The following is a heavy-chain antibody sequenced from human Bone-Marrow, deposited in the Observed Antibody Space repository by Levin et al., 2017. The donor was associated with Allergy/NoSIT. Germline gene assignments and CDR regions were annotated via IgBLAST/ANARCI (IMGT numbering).Heavy chain of an antibody. J-gene: IGHJ3*02. D-gene: IGHD3-10*01. CDR3: AKGPTYYYGSGSDAFDI. Sequence: GGSLRLSCAASGFTFSSYGMHWVRQAPGKGLEWVAVISYDGSNKYYADSVKGRFTISRDNSKNTLYLQMNSLRAEDTAVYYCAKGPTYYYGSGSDAFDIWGQGTMVTVSS. V-gene: IGHV3-30*18. CDR1: GFTFSSYG. CDR2: ISYDGSNK.